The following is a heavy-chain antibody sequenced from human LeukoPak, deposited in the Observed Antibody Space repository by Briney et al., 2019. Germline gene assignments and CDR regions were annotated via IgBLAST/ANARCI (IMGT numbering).Heavy chain of an antibody. CDR2: ISYDGSNK. J-gene: IGHJ6*02. Sequence: GGSLRLSCAASGFTFSRYAMHWVRQAPGKGLEWVAVISYDGSNKYYADSVKGRFTISRDNSKNTLYLQMNSLRAEDTAVYYCARDNEQQLLEYYYYGMDVWGQGTTVTVSS. CDR3: ARDNEQQLLEYYYYGMDV. CDR1: GFTFSRYA. D-gene: IGHD6-13*01. V-gene: IGHV3-30-3*01.